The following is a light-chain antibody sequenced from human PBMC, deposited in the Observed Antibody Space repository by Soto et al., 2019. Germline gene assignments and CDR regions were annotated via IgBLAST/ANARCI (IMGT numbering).Light chain of an antibody. J-gene: IGLJ3*02. CDR1: SSDIGGYNY. V-gene: IGLV2-14*01. CDR2: AVT. Sequence: QSVLTQPASVSGSPGQSITISCTGTSSDIGGYNYVSWYQQHPDKAPKLILYAVTNRPSGVSNRFFGSKSGNTASLTISGLQAEDEADYYCSSYTSSSTLAVFGGGTKLTVL. CDR3: SSYTSSSTLAV.